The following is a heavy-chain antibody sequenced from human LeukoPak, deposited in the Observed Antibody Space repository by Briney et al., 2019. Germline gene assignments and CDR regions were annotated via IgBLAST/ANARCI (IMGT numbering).Heavy chain of an antibody. CDR3: ARVVQDDYVWGSYRYYFDY. D-gene: IGHD3-16*02. V-gene: IGHV1-18*01. CDR1: GGTFSSYA. Sequence: ASVKVSCKASGGTFSSYAISWVRQAPGQGLEWMGWISAYNGNTNYAQKLQGRVTMTTDTSTSTAYMELRSLRSDDTAVYYCARVVQDDYVWGSYRYYFDYWGQGTLVTVSS. CDR2: ISAYNGNT. J-gene: IGHJ4*02.